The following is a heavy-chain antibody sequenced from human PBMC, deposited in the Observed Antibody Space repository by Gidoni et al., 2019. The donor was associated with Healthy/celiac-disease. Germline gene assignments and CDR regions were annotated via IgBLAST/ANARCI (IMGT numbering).Heavy chain of an antibody. V-gene: IGHV3-33*01. J-gene: IGHJ4*02. CDR2: IWYDGSNK. Sequence: QVPLVESGGGVVQPGCSLRLSCASSGFTFSSYGMHWVRQAPGKGMEWGEVIWYDGSNKYYADSVKGRFTISRDNSKNTLYLQMNSLRAEDTAVYYCARDTYYYDSSGDSGLDYWGQGTLVTVSS. CDR3: ARDTYYYDSSGDSGLDY. CDR1: GFTFSSYG. D-gene: IGHD3-22*01.